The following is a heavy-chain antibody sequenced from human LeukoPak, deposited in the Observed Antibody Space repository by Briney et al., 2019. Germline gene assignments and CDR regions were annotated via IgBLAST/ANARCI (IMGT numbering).Heavy chain of an antibody. CDR3: ARVGWGSAPYFDY. J-gene: IGHJ4*02. D-gene: IGHD3-16*01. CDR1: GGSIISGSYY. V-gene: IGHV4-61*02. CDR2: IYTSGST. Sequence: KTSETLSLTCTVSGGSIISGSYYWSWIRQPAGKGLEWIGRIYTSGSTNYNPSLKSRVTISVDTSKNQFTLKLSSVTAADTAVYYCARVGWGSAPYFDYWGQGTLVTVSS.